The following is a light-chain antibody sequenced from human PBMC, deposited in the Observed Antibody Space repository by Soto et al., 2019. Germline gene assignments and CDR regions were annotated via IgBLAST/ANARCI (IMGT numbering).Light chain of an antibody. V-gene: IGKV1-17*02. CDR2: SAS. CDR3: LQHNTYPLT. CDR1: QGIRND. J-gene: IGKJ1*01. Sequence: DIQMTQSQSDMSASVVDRVTITCRASQGIRNDLGWFQQKPGKAPKRLIYSASTLQSGVSSRFSGSGSGTEFTLTINNLQPEDFATYYCLQHNTYPLTFGQGTKVHI.